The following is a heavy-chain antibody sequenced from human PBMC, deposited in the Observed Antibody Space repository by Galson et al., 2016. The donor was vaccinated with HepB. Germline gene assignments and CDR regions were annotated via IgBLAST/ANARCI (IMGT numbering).Heavy chain of an antibody. V-gene: IGHV3-23*01. D-gene: IGHD6-13*01. CDR3: AKYIYTSSTSYYGYDS. CDR1: GFTFSSYA. J-gene: IGHJ4*02. Sequence: SLRLSCAASGFTFSSYAMSWVRQAPGKGLDWVSTITDSGGTTYYADSVKGRFAISRDNSKNTLFLQMNSLRAEDTALYYCAKYIYTSSTSYYGYDSWGQGNLVTVSS. CDR2: ITDSGGTT.